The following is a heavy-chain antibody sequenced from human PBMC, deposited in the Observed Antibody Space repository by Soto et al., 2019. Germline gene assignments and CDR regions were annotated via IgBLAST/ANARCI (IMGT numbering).Heavy chain of an antibody. J-gene: IGHJ6*02. CDR1: GFTFSSYG. CDR2: IWYDGSNK. V-gene: IGHV3-33*01. CDR3: ARGGKTNYYYYYGMDV. Sequence: QVQLVESGGGVVQPGRSLRPSCAASGFTFSSYGMHWVRQAPGKGLEWVAGIWYDGSNKHYADSVKGRFTISRDNSKNTLYLQMNSLRAEDTAVYYCARGGKTNYYYYYGMDVWGQGTTVTVSS.